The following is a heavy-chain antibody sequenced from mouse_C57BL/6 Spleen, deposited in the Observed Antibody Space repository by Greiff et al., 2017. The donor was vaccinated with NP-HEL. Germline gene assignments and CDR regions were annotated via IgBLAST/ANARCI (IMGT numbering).Heavy chain of an antibody. Sequence: QVQLKESGAELVKPGASVKISCKASGYAFSSYWMNWVKQRPGKGLEWIGQIYPGDGDTNYNGKFKGKATLTADKSSSTAYMQRSSLTSEDSVVYFCARSEGNYGYFDVWGTGTTVTVSS. CDR1: GYAFSSYW. CDR2: IYPGDGDT. V-gene: IGHV1-80*01. CDR3: ARSEGNYGYFDV. D-gene: IGHD2-1*01. J-gene: IGHJ1*03.